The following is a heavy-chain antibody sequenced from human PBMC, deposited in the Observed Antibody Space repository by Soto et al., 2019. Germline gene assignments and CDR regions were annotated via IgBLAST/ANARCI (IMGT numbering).Heavy chain of an antibody. Sequence: SETLSLTCTVSGGSISSRNYYWGWIRQPPGKGLEWIGSIYYNGNAYYSPSLKSRVTISVDTSKNQFSLKLSSVTAADTAVYYCATRAWLQLWFTYWGQGSLVT. D-gene: IGHD5-18*01. CDR2: IYYNGNA. V-gene: IGHV4-39*01. CDR1: GGSISSRNYY. J-gene: IGHJ4*02. CDR3: ATRAWLQLWFTY.